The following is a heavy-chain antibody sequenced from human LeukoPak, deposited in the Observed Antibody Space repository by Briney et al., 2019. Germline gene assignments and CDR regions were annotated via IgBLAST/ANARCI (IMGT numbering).Heavy chain of an antibody. V-gene: IGHV1-2*02. J-gene: IGHJ5*02. D-gene: IGHD3-3*01. CDR3: ARATYYDFWSGYYPNWFDP. CDR1: GYTFTGYY. Sequence: ASVKVYCKASGYTFTGYYMRWVRQAPGQGLEWMGWINPNSGGTNYAQKFQGRVTMTRDTSISTAYMELSRLRSDDTAVYYCARATYYDFWSGYYPNWFDPWGQGTLVTVSS. CDR2: INPNSGGT.